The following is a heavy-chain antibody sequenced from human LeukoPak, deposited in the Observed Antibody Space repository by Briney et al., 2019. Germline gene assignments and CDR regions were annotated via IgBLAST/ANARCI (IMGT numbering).Heavy chain of an antibody. V-gene: IGHV3-30-3*01. CDR2: ISYDGSNK. Sequence: GGSLRLSCAASGFTFSSYALHWVRQAPGKGLEWVAVISYDGSNKYYADSVKGRFTISRDNSKNTLYLQMNSLRAEDTAVYYCARDGVVRGIVINGGIDYWGQGTLVTVSS. CDR3: ARDGVVRGIVINGGIDY. J-gene: IGHJ4*02. CDR1: GFTFSSYA. D-gene: IGHD3-10*01.